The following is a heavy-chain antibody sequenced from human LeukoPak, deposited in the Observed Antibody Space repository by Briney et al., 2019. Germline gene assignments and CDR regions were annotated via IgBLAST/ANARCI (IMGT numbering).Heavy chain of an antibody. J-gene: IGHJ4*02. CDR1: GFTFNNYG. V-gene: IGHV3-30*02. Sequence: GGSLRLSCAASGFTFNNYGMHWVRQAPGKGLEWVAFIRYNGNNQYYADSVKGRFTISRDNAKNSLYLQMNSLRAEDTAVYYCAAVIDYWGQGTLVTVSS. CDR3: AAVIDY. CDR2: IRYNGNNQ.